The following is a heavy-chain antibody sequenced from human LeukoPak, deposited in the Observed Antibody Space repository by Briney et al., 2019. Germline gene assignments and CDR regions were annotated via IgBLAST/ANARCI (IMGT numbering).Heavy chain of an antibody. CDR2: IIPIFGTA. D-gene: IGHD5-24*01. V-gene: IGHV1-69*13. Sequence: ASVTVSFMASGGTFIIYAISWVRQAPGQGLEWMGGIIPIFGTANYAQKFQGRVTITADESTSTAYMELSSLRSEDTAVYYCARGRVGYNSYYFDYGGQGTLVTVSS. CDR3: ARGRVGYNSYYFDY. CDR1: GGTFIIYA. J-gene: IGHJ4*02.